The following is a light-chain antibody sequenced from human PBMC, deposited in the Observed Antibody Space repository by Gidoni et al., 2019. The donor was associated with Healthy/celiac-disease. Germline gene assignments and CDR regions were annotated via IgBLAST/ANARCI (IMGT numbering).Light chain of an antibody. CDR2: YAS. Sequence: EIVLTQSPDFKSVTPKEKVTITCRASQSIGSSLHWYQQKPDQSPKLLSKYASQSISGVPSRFSGSGAVTDFTLTIYSLEAEDAATYYCHQSSSFPLTFGGGTKVEIK. CDR1: QSIGSS. CDR3: HQSSSFPLT. V-gene: IGKV6-21*02. J-gene: IGKJ4*01.